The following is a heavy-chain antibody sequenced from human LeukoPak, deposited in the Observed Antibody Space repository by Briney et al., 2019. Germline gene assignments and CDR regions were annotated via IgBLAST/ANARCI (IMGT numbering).Heavy chain of an antibody. CDR3: ARALGVRGKAWFDP. V-gene: IGHV3-7*01. CDR2: IKQDGSEK. J-gene: IGHJ5*02. D-gene: IGHD3-10*01. Sequence: GGSLRLSCAASGFTFSSYWMSWVRQAPGKGLEWVANIKQDGSEKYYVDSVKGRFTISRDNAKNSLYLQMNSLRAEDTAVYYCARALGVRGKAWFDPWGQGTLVTVSS. CDR1: GFTFSSYW.